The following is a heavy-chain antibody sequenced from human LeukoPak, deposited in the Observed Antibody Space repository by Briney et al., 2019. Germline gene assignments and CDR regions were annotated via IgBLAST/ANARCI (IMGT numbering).Heavy chain of an antibody. CDR3: ARERRFWSGYYIRGYAFDI. D-gene: IGHD3-3*01. Sequence: ASVKVSCKASGYTFTGYYMHWVRQAPGQGLEWMGWINPNSGGTNYAQKFQGRVTMTRDTSISTAYMELSRLRSDDTAVYYCARERRFWSGYYIRGYAFDIWGQGTMVTVSS. J-gene: IGHJ3*02. V-gene: IGHV1-2*02. CDR1: GYTFTGYY. CDR2: INPNSGGT.